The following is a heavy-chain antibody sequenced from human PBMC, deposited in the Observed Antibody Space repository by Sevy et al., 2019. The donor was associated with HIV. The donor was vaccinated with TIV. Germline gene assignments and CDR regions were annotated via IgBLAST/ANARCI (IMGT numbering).Heavy chain of an antibody. CDR1: GGYFSGYY. D-gene: IGHD2-2*01. CDR3: ARHCSSTSCSHAFDI. J-gene: IGHJ3*02. CDR2: INHSGST. V-gene: IGHV4-34*01. Sequence: SETLSLTCAVYGGYFSGYYWSWIRQPPGKGLEWIGEINHSGSTNYNPSLKSRVTISGDTSKNQFSLKLSSVTAADTAVYYCARHCSSTSCSHAFDIWGQGTMVTVSS.